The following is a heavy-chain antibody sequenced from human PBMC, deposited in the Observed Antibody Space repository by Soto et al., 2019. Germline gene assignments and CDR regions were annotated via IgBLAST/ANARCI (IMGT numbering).Heavy chain of an antibody. CDR1: GFTFSSYW. CDR2: IKQDGSEK. V-gene: IGHV3-7*03. CDR3: ARDTPASFGELLYYYGMDV. J-gene: IGHJ6*02. Sequence: GGSLRLSCAASGFTFSSYWMSWVRQAPGTGLEWVANIKQDGSEKYYVDSVKGRFTISRDNAKNSLYLQMNSLRAEDTAVYYCARDTPASFGELLYYYGMDVWGQGTTVTVSS. D-gene: IGHD3-10*01.